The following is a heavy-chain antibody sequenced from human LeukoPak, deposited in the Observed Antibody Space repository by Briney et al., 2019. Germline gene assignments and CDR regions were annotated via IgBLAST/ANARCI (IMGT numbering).Heavy chain of an antibody. CDR3: ARASKYNWNFHYYYGMDV. CDR1: GGSISSSSYY. CDR2: IYYSGST. V-gene: IGHV4-30-4*01. J-gene: IGHJ6*02. D-gene: IGHD1-7*01. Sequence: KASETLSLTCTVSGGSISSSSYYWSWIRQPSGKGLEWIGYIYYSGSTYYNPSLKSRVTISVDTSKNQFPLKLSSVTAADTAVYYCARASKYNWNFHYYYGMDVWGQGTTVTVSS.